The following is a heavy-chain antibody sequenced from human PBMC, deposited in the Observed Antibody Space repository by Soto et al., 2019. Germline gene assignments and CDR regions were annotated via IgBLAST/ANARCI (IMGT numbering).Heavy chain of an antibody. CDR1: GFTFSSYE. V-gene: IGHV3-48*03. CDR3: ARGDDYGDSSTYDY. Sequence: EVQLVESGGGLEQPGGSLRLSCAASGFTFSSYEMNWVRQAPGKGLEWVSYISSSGSTIYYADSVKGRFTISRDNAKNSLYLQMNSMRAEDTAVYYCARGDDYGDSSTYDYWGQGTLVTVSS. CDR2: ISSSGSTI. J-gene: IGHJ4*02. D-gene: IGHD4-17*01.